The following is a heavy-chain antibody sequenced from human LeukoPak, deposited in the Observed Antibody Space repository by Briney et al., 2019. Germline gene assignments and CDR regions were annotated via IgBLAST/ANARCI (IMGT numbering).Heavy chain of an antibody. Sequence: GGSLGLSCAASGFTFSSYWMHWVRQAPGKGLFWVSRINSDGSSTSYADSVKGRFTISRDNAKNTLYLQMNSLRAEDAAVYYCARVLANSDFDYWGQGTLVTVSS. CDR1: GFTFSSYW. D-gene: IGHD2/OR15-2a*01. CDR2: INSDGSST. CDR3: ARVLANSDFDY. V-gene: IGHV3-74*01. J-gene: IGHJ4*02.